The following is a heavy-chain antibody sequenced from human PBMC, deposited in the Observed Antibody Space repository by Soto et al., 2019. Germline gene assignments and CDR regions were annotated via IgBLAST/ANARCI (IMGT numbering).Heavy chain of an antibody. D-gene: IGHD6-19*01. V-gene: IGHV3-48*02. J-gene: IGHJ4*02. CDR3: ARSVEGHFDY. Sequence: EVPLVESGGALVQRGGSLTLSCAASGFRFSIYSMNWVRQAPGKGLEWSAYITSDTKTIKYAESVKGRFTISRDNAKNSVYLQMDNLSDEDTAVYYCARSVEGHFDYWGQGTVVTVSP. CDR2: ITSDTKTI. CDR1: GFRFSIYS.